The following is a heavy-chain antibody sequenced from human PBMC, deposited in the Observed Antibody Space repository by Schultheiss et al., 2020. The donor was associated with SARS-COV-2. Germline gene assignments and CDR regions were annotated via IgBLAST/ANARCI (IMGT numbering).Heavy chain of an antibody. J-gene: IGHJ6*02. CDR3: ARDRLLKYWHGAFGSYYGMDV. V-gene: IGHV4-39*07. Sequence: SETLSLTCTVSGGSISSSSYYWGWIRQPPGKGLEWIGSIYYSGSTYYNPSLKSRITIAVDTSKSKFSLKQSTMTTADTAVYFCARDRLLKYWHGAFGSYYGMDVWGQGTTVTVSS. CDR1: GGSISSSSYY. D-gene: IGHD2/OR15-2a*01. CDR2: IYYSGST.